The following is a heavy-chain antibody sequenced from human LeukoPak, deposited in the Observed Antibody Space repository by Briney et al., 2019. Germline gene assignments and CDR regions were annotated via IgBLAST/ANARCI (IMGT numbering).Heavy chain of an antibody. Sequence: SVKVSCKASGGTFSSYAISWVRQAPGQGLEWMGRINPILGIANYAQKFQGRVTITADKSTSTAYMELSSLRSEDTAVYYCARGPLRDAFDIWGQGTMVTVSS. CDR2: INPILGIA. CDR1: GGTFSSYA. J-gene: IGHJ3*02. CDR3: ARGPLRDAFDI. V-gene: IGHV1-69*04.